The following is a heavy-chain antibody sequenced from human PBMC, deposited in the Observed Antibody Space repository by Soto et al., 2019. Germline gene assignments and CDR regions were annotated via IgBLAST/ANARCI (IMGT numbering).Heavy chain of an antibody. CDR1: GYTFTGYY. D-gene: IGHD3-9*01. CDR3: ARVSHGSGLRYFDWLLNWFDP. V-gene: IGHV1-2*02. CDR2: INPNSGGT. Sequence: ASVKVSCKASGYTFTGYYMHRVRQAPGQGXEWMGWINPNSGGTNYAQKFQGRVTMTRDTSISTAYMELSRLRSDDTAVYYCARVSHGSGLRYFDWLLNWFDPWGQGTLVTVSS. J-gene: IGHJ5*02.